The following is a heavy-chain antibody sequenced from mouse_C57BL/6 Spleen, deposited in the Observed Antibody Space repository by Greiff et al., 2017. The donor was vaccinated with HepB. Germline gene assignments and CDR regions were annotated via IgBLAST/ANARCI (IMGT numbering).Heavy chain of an antibody. V-gene: IGHV5-4*01. CDR2: ISDGGSYT. D-gene: IGHD4-1*01. CDR1: GFTFSSYA. CDR3: ARDTGTGYFDY. Sequence: EVQLVESGGGLVKPGGSLKLSCAASGFTFSSYAISWVRQTPEKRLEWVATISDGGSYTYYPDNVKGRFTISRDNAKNNLYLQMSHLKSEDTAMYYCARDTGTGYFDYWGQGTTLTVSS. J-gene: IGHJ2*01.